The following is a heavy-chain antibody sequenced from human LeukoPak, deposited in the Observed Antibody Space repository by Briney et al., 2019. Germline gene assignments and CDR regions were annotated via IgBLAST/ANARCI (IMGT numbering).Heavy chain of an antibody. D-gene: IGHD5-18*01. CDR2: ISSSSSYI. J-gene: IGHJ4*02. CDR3: AKGEAMDGIFDY. Sequence: GGSLRLSCAASGFTFSSYSMNWVRQAPGKGLEWVSSISSSSSYIYYADSVKGRFTISRDNAKNSLYLQMNSLRAEDTALYYCAKGEAMDGIFDYWGQGTLVTVSS. V-gene: IGHV3-21*04. CDR1: GFTFSSYS.